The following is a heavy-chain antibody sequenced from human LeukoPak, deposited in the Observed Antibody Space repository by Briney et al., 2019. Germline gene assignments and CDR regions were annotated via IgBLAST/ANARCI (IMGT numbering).Heavy chain of an antibody. D-gene: IGHD3-22*01. V-gene: IGHV3-23*01. CDR3: ARGEYYYDSSGLKGDY. CDR2: IIESGEST. CDR1: GFTFKNYA. J-gene: IGHJ4*02. Sequence: QPGGSLRLSCAASGFTFKNYAMYWVRQAPGKGLEWVSAIIESGESTYYTDSVKGRFTISRDNAKNSLYLQMNSLRAEDTAVYYCARGEYYYDSSGLKGDYWGQGTLVTVSS.